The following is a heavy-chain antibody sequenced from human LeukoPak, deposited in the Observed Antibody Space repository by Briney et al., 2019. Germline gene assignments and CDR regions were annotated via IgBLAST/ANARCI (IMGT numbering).Heavy chain of an antibody. Sequence: GGSLRLSCAASRSTFSSYGMHWVRQAPGKGLERVAFIRYDGNNQYYTDSVKGRFTISRDNSKNTLYLQMNSLRAEDTAVYYCAKDPALYYYDSSGYYYFDYWGQGTLVTVSS. J-gene: IGHJ4*02. CDR1: RSTFSSYG. V-gene: IGHV3-30*02. D-gene: IGHD3-22*01. CDR2: IRYDGNNQ. CDR3: AKDPALYYYDSSGYYYFDY.